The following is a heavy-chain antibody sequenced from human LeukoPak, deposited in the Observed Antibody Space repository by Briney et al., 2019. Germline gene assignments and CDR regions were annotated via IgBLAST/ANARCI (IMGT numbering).Heavy chain of an antibody. V-gene: IGHV4-39*07. CDR2: IYYSGST. Sequence: SETLSLTCTVSGGSISSSSYYWGWIRQPPGKGLEWIGSIYYSGSTYYNPSLKSRVTISVDTSKNQFSLKLSSVTAADTAVYYCARVEMAVYDAFDIWAKGQWSPSLQ. CDR1: GGSISSSSYY. CDR3: ARVEMAVYDAFDI. J-gene: IGHJ3*02. D-gene: IGHD5-24*01.